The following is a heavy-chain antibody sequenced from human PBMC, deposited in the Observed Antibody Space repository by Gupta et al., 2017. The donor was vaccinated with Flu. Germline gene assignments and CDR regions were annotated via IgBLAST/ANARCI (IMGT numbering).Heavy chain of an antibody. CDR2: TYYRSKWYN. CDR3: ARGRGHYNWNDARDAFDI. V-gene: IGHV6-1*01. J-gene: IGHJ3*02. Sequence: QVQLQQSGPGLVKPSQTLSLTCAISGDSVSSHSAAWNWIRQSPSRGLEWLGRTYYRSKWYNDYAVSVKSRITINPDTSKNQFSLQLNSVTPEDTAVYYCARGRGHYNWNDARDAFDIWGQGTMVTVSS. CDR1: GDSVSSHSAA. D-gene: IGHD1-20*01.